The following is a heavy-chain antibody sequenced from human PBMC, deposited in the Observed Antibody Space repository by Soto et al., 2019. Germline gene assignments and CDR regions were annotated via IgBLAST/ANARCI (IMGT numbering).Heavy chain of an antibody. CDR3: ARGVEHPDRSNAFDI. V-gene: IGHV4-34*01. D-gene: IGHD3-22*01. J-gene: IGHJ3*02. CDR1: GVSFSGYY. CDR2: INHSGST. Sequence: SETLSLTCAVYGVSFSGYYWSWIRQPPGKGLEWIGEINHSGSTNYNPSLKSRVTISVDTSKNQFSLKLSSVTAADTAVYYCARGVEHPDRSNAFDIWGQGTMVTV.